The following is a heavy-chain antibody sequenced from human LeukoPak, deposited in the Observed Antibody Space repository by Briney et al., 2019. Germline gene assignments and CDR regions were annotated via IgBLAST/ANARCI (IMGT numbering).Heavy chain of an antibody. V-gene: IGHV4-39*07. CDR2: IYYSGST. CDR1: GGSISSSSYY. D-gene: IGHD6-13*01. Sequence: SETLSLTCTVSGGSISSSSYYWGWIRQPPGKGLEWIGSIYYSGSTYYNPSLKSRVTISVDTSKNQFSLKLSSVTAADTAVYYCARGQEPAAGFLYYFDYWGQGTLVTVSS. CDR3: ARGQEPAAGFLYYFDY. J-gene: IGHJ4*02.